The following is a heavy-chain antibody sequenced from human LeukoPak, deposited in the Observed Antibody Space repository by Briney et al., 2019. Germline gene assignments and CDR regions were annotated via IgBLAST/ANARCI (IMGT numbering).Heavy chain of an antibody. J-gene: IGHJ4*02. V-gene: IGHV3-53*01. Sequence: GGSLRLSCAASEFTFSRSYMSWVRQAPGKGLEGVSFIYSNNSTYYSACVKGGFNISRDNSKNTMYLQMNRLRVEDTAVYYCARVVAAPSVYFDYWGQGTLVTVSS. D-gene: IGHD2-15*01. CDR1: EFTFSRSY. CDR3: ARVVAAPSVYFDY. CDR2: IYSNNST.